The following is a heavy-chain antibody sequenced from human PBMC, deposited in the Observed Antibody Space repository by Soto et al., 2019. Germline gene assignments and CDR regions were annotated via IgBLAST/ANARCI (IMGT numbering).Heavy chain of an antibody. CDR1: GFTFSSYT. J-gene: IGHJ4*02. V-gene: IGHV3-21*02. D-gene: IGHD4-17*01. CDR3: ARNFGDYGDSDK. Sequence: EVQLVESGGGLVTPGGSLRLSCVASGFTFSSYTMDWVRQAPGKGLVWVSSISASSTYIYYTDSLRGRFSISRDNAKNSLYLQMNSLRAEDTAVYYCARNFGDYGDSDKWGQGTLVTVSS. CDR2: ISASSTYI.